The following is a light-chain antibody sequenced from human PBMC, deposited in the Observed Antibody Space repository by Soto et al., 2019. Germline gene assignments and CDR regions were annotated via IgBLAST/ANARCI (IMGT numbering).Light chain of an antibody. Sequence: SDVGGYNYVSWYQQHPGKAPKLMIYEVTKRPSGVPDRFSGSKSGNTASLTVSGLQVEDEADYYCSSYAGSNNYVFGSGTKVTVL. J-gene: IGLJ1*01. CDR1: SDVGGYNY. CDR2: EVT. CDR3: SSYAGSNNYV. V-gene: IGLV2-8*01.